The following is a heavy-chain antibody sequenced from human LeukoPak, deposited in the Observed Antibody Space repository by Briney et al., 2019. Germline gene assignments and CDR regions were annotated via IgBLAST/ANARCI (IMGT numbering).Heavy chain of an antibody. CDR1: GGSISSGSYY. V-gene: IGHV4-61*02. Sequence: PSETLSLTCTVSGGSISSGSYYWSWIRQPAGKGLEWSGRIYTSGSTNYNPSLKSRVTISVDTSKNQFSLKLSSVTAADTAVYYCARDPDVYFDYWGQGTLVTVSS. CDR3: ARDPDVYFDY. CDR2: IYTSGST. J-gene: IGHJ4*02.